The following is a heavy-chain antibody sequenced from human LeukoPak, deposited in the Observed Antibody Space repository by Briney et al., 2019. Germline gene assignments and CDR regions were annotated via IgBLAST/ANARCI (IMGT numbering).Heavy chain of an antibody. CDR2: ISGSGGST. J-gene: IGHJ4*02. Sequence: GGSLRLSCAASGFTLSGYSMNWVRQAPGKGLEWVSAISGSGGSTYYADSVKGRFTISRDNSKNTLYLQMNSLRAEDTAVYYCAKEIYYYDSSGYYNYFDYWGQGTLVTVSS. CDR1: GFTLSGYS. D-gene: IGHD3-22*01. V-gene: IGHV3-23*01. CDR3: AKEIYYYDSSGYYNYFDY.